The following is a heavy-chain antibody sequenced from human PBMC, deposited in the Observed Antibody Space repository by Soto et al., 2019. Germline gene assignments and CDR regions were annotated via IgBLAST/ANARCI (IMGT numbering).Heavy chain of an antibody. Sequence: EVQLLESGGGLVQPGGSLRLSCAASGFTLSSYAMNWVRQAPGKGLEWVAGVSASGGGTSYADSVKGRFTISRDNSKDTLYLQMNSLRAEDTAVYYCAKSSSRAHYYAMDVWGQGTTVTVFS. CDR1: GFTLSSYA. CDR3: AKSSSRAHYYAMDV. J-gene: IGHJ6*02. V-gene: IGHV3-23*01. CDR2: VSASGGGT. D-gene: IGHD2-2*01.